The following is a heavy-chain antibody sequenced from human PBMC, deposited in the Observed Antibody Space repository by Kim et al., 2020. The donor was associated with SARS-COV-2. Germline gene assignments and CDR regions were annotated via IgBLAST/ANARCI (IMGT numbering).Heavy chain of an antibody. V-gene: IGHV4-39*01. J-gene: IGHJ4*02. CDR2: IYYSGST. CDR1: GGSISSSSYY. D-gene: IGHD6-19*01. CDR3: ARRAVASFFDY. Sequence: SETLSLTCTVSGGSISSSSYYWGWIRQPPGKGLEWIGSIYYSGSTYYNPSLKSRVTISVDTSKNQFSLKLSSVTAADTAVYYCARRAVASFFDYWGQGTLVTVSS.